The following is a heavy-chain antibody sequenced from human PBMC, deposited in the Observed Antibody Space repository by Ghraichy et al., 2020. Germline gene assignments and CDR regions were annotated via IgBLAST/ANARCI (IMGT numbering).Heavy chain of an antibody. J-gene: IGHJ5*01. V-gene: IGHV3-23*01. CDR2: ISGSGGST. D-gene: IGHD6-13*01. CDR3: AKGGGWDSSNWYVY. Sequence: GGSLRLSCAASGFTFSSYAMSWVRQAPGKGLEWVSAISGSGGSTYYADSVKGRFTISRDNSKNTLYLQMNSLRAEDTAVYYCAKGGGWDSSNWYVYWGQGTLVTVSS. CDR1: GFTFSSYA.